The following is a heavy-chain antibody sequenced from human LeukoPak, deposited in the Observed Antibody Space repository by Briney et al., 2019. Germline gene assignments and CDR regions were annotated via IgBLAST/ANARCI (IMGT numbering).Heavy chain of an antibody. CDR2: IKQDGSEK. D-gene: IGHD3-10*01. Sequence: PGGSLRLSCAASGFTFSSYWMSWVRQAPGKGLEWVANIKQDGSEKYYVDSVKGRFTISRDNAKNSLYLQMNSLRAEDTAAYYCARGYCGSGSNYFDYWGQGTLVTVSS. V-gene: IGHV3-7*01. CDR1: GFTFSSYW. CDR3: ARGYCGSGSNYFDY. J-gene: IGHJ4*02.